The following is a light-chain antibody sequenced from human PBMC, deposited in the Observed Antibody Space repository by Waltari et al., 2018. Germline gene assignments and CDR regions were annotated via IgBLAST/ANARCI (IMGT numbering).Light chain of an antibody. V-gene: IGLV3-21*01. Sequence: SYVVTQSPSVSVAPGETARITCGGDNIGSKSVHWYQQRPGQAPVLVISYDSDRPSGIPDRFSGSYAGETASLTITGAQAEDEADYYCNSRDSNGNPFVVGPATKVTVL. J-gene: IGLJ1*01. CDR2: YDS. CDR3: NSRDSNGNPFV. CDR1: NIGSKS.